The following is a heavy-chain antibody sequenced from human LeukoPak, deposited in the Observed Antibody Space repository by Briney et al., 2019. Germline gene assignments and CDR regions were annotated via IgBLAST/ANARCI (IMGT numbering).Heavy chain of an antibody. V-gene: IGHV3-23*01. CDR3: AKPILRDPMAAMTFDP. Sequence: GGSLRLSCAASGFTFSSYGMSWVRQAPGERLEWVSAISGSGGSTYYADSVKGRFTISRDNSKNTLYLQMNSLRAEDTAVYYCAKPILRDPMAAMTFDPWGQGTLVTVSS. CDR1: GFTFSSYG. D-gene: IGHD4-17*01. J-gene: IGHJ5*02. CDR2: ISGSGGST.